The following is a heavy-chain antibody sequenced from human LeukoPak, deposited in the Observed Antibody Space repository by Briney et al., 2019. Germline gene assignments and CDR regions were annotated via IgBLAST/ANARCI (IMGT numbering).Heavy chain of an antibody. CDR3: ARGVGWVGTYYYYGMDV. Sequence: SETLSLTCTVSGGSIGSYYWSWIRQPPGKGLEWIGYIYYSGSTNYNPSLKSRVTISVDTSKNQFSLKLSSVTAADTAVYYCARGVGWVGTYYYYGMDVWGQGTTVTVSS. J-gene: IGHJ6*02. V-gene: IGHV4-59*01. CDR2: IYYSGST. CDR1: GGSIGSYY. D-gene: IGHD1-1*01.